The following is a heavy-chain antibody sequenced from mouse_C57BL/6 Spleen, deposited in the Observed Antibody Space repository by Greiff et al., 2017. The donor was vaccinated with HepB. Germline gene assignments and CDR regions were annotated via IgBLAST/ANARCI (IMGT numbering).Heavy chain of an antibody. D-gene: IGHD1-1*01. CDR3: ATYGSSYDAMDY. Sequence: QVQLKESGAELVRPGSSVKLSCKASGYTFTSYWMHWVKQRPIQGLEWIGNIDPSDSETHYNQKFKDKATLTVDKSSSTAYMQLSSLTSEDSAVYYCATYGSSYDAMDYWGQGTSVTVSS. CDR1: GYTFTSYW. V-gene: IGHV1-52*01. J-gene: IGHJ4*01. CDR2: IDPSDSET.